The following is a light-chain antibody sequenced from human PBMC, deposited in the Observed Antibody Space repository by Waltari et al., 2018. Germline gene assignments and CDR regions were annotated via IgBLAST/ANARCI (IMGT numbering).Light chain of an antibody. Sequence: AIRMTQSPSSFSAFTGDRVTITCRASQSITNSLAWYQQKPGKAPKLLIYVSSSLQTGVPSRFRGSGSGTEFTLTISGLQSEDFATYFCQQYHSYPFTFGPGTSVDLK. CDR1: QSITNS. CDR2: VSS. J-gene: IGKJ3*01. CDR3: QQYHSYPFT. V-gene: IGKV1-8*01.